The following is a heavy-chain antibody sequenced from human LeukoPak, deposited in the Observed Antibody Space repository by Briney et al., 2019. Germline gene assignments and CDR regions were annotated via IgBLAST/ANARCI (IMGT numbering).Heavy chain of an antibody. CDR3: ARVYQLLAFDY. V-gene: IGHV3-74*01. Sequence: GGSLRLSCAASGFTLSSYAMSWVRQAPGKGLEWVSRINSDGSSTSYADSVKDRFTISRDNAKNTLYLQMNSLRAEDTAVYYCARVYQLLAFDYWGQGTLVTVSS. D-gene: IGHD2-2*01. CDR2: INSDGSST. CDR1: GFTLSSYA. J-gene: IGHJ4*02.